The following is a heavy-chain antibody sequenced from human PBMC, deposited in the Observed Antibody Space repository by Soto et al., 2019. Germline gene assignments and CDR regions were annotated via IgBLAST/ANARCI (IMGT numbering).Heavy chain of an antibody. Sequence: PSETLSLTCTVSGGSISSGDYYWSWIRQPPGKGLEWIGYIYYSGSTYYNPSLKSRVTISVDTTKNQFSLKLSSVTAADTAVYYCARVGPAASFDYWGQGTLVTVSS. CDR1: GGSISSGDYY. CDR3: ARVGPAASFDY. D-gene: IGHD2-2*01. CDR2: IYYSGST. J-gene: IGHJ4*02. V-gene: IGHV4-30-4*01.